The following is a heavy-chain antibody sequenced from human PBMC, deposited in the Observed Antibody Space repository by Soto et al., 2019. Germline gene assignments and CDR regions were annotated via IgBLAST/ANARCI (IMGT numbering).Heavy chain of an antibody. CDR3: AKGLGEISPESYDY. CDR2: ISYDGSDK. Sequence: QVQLVESGGGVVQPGRSLRLSCAASGFTFSSYAMHWVRQAPGKGLEWVAVISYDGSDKYYADSVKGRFTISRDNSKNTLNLQMNSPRADDTAVYYCAKGLGEISPESYDYWGQGTLITVSS. V-gene: IGHV3-30*18. J-gene: IGHJ4*02. CDR1: GFTFSSYA. D-gene: IGHD3-16*02.